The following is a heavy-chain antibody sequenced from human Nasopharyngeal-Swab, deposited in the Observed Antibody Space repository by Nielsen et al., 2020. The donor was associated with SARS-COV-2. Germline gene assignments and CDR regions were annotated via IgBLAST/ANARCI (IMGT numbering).Heavy chain of an antibody. CDR1: GFTFSSYG. J-gene: IGHJ4*02. CDR2: ISYDGSNK. D-gene: IGHD1-26*01. Sequence: GGSLRLSCAASGFTFSSYGMHWVRQAPGKGLEWVAVISYDGSNKYYADSVKGRFTISRDNSKNTLYLQMNSLRAEDTAVYYCAKPYSGSYYGYFDYWGQGTLGTVSS. V-gene: IGHV3-30*18. CDR3: AKPYSGSYYGYFDY.